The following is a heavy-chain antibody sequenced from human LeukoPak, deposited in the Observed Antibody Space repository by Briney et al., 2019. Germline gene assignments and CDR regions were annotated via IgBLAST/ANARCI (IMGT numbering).Heavy chain of an antibody. CDR1: GFTFDDYA. CDR2: ISWSSGSI. J-gene: IGHJ4*02. V-gene: IGHV3-9*03. Sequence: PGGSLRLSCAASGFTFDDYAMHWVRQAPGKGLEWVSGISWSSGSIGYADSVKGRFTISRDNAKNSLYLQMNSLRAEDMALYYCAKEYSSSWYWGQGTLVTVSS. CDR3: AKEYSSSWY. D-gene: IGHD6-13*01.